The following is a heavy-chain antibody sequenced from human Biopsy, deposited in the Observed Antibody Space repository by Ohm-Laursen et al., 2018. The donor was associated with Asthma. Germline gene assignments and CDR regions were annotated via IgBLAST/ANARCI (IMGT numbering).Heavy chain of an antibody. CDR1: GFAFDSYA. V-gene: IGHV3-30*18. CDR2: ISYDGNHK. CDR3: AKRRGYSGHDNDY. J-gene: IGHJ4*02. Sequence: SLRLSCAAAGFAFDSYAMYWVRQSPGKGLEWVAVISYDGNHKFYEDSVKGRFTISRDNSKNTLYLQMNSLRTEDTAVYYCAKRRGYSGHDNDYWGQGTLVIVSS. D-gene: IGHD5-12*01.